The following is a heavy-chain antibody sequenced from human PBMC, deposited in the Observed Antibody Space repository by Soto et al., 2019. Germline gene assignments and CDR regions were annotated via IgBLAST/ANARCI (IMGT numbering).Heavy chain of an antibody. V-gene: IGHV1-69*01. Sequence: QVQLVQSGAEVKKPGSSVKVSCKASGGTFGSYAFSWVRQAPGQGLEWMGGIIPVSGAAHYAQKFQGRVTITADESTSTVYMELSSLSSQDTAVYYCATALGCRSTSCTLDYWGQGTRVIVSS. D-gene: IGHD2-2*01. CDR1: GGTFGSYA. CDR2: IIPVSGAA. CDR3: ATALGCRSTSCTLDY. J-gene: IGHJ4*02.